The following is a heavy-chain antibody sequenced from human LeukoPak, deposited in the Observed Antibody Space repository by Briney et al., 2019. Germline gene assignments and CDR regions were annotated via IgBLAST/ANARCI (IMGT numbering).Heavy chain of an antibody. J-gene: IGHJ5*02. CDR2: ISYDGSNK. Sequence: PGGSLRLSCAASGFTFSSYGMHWVRQAPGKGPEWVAVISYDGSNKYYADSVKGRFTISRDNSKNTLYLQMNSLRAEDTAVYYCAKDGADYYDRSGYHWGQGTLVTVSS. CDR1: GFTFSSYG. V-gene: IGHV3-30*18. D-gene: IGHD3-22*01. CDR3: AKDGADYYDRSGYH.